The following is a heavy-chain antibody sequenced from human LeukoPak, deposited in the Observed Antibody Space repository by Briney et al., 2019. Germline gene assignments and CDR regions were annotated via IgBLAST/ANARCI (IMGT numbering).Heavy chain of an antibody. CDR2: INRSGST. CDR1: GGSFSGYY. CDR3: ARGLSAIVY. D-gene: IGHD2-15*01. V-gene: IGHV4-34*01. Sequence: SETLSLTCAVYGGSFSGYYWNWIRQLPGKGLEWIGEINRSGSTNYNPSLKSRVTISVDTSRNQFSLKLNSVTAADTAVYYCARGLSAIVYWGQGTLVTVSS. J-gene: IGHJ4*02.